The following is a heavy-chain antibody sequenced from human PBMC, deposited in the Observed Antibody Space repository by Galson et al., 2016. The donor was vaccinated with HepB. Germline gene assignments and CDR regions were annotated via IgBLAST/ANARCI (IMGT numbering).Heavy chain of an antibody. Sequence: VKXTXTLXXTCTFSXXSLXXXGVSXGWXXXPPGKALEWLALIYWDDDNRYSPSLKPRLTITKDTSKNQVVLTMTNMDPVDTGTYYXVYNSPRQQLPPNNYQXXXMDVXXKGTXVTXXS. J-gene: IGHJ6*04. V-gene: IGHV2-5*04. CDR2: IYWDDDN. CDR3: VYNSPRQQLPPNNYQXXXMDV. D-gene: IGHD6-13*01. CDR1: XXSLXXXGVS.